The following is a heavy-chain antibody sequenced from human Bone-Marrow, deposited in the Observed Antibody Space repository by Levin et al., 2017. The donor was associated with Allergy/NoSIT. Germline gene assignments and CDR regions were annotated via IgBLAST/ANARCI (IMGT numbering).Heavy chain of an antibody. J-gene: IGHJ4*02. CDR2: ISGSGSGT. CDR3: AKDMTEFYC. CDR1: GFTFNNYG. V-gene: IGHV3-23*01. Sequence: GESLKISCAASGFTFNNYGMSWVRQAPGKGLEWVSGISGSGSGTYYADSVKGRFTISRDNSKNTLYLQMNSLRAEDTAVYYCAKDMTEFYCWGQGTLVTVSS. D-gene: IGHD3-16*01.